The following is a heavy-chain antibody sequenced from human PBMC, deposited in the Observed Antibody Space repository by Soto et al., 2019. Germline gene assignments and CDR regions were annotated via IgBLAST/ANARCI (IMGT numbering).Heavy chain of an antibody. D-gene: IGHD2-21*02. V-gene: IGHV1-18*01. CDR1: GYTFTSYG. CDR3: ARAVIGLGGNSIYYYGMDV. Sequence: QVQLVQSGAEVKKPGASVKVSCKASGYTFTSYGISWVRQAPGQGLEWMGWISAYNGNTNYAQKLQGRVTMTTDQSTGTAYMELRSLRSDDTAVYYCARAVIGLGGNSIYYYGMDVWGQGTTVTVSS. CDR2: ISAYNGNT. J-gene: IGHJ6*02.